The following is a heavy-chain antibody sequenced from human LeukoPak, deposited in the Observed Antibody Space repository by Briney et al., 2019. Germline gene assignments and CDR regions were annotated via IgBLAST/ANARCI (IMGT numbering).Heavy chain of an antibody. V-gene: IGHV3-30*04. D-gene: IGHD2-8*01. CDR2: IANDGSNK. CDR3: ARGSNPGVQRYYFDY. CDR1: EFIFRSYP. J-gene: IGHJ4*02. Sequence: GGSLRLSCAASEFIFRSYPMHWVRQAPGKGLAWVAVIANDGSNKYYADSVKGRFTISRDNSKNTLFLQMNNLRAEDTAVYYCARGSNPGVQRYYFDYWGQGTLVTVSS.